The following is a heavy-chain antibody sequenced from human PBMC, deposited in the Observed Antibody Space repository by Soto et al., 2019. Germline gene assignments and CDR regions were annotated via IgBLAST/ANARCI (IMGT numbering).Heavy chain of an antibody. CDR2: IVPIVDTS. D-gene: IGHD5-12*01. Sequence: QVQLVQSGAEVRQPASSVKVSCKTSGGTFSSYAISWVRQAPGQGLEWMGGIVPIVDTSTYAQKFQGRVTITADEXXXXXXXXXXXXXXXXXXVXXXXXXVXIPGYPDYWGQGTLVTVSS. V-gene: IGHV1-69*12. J-gene: IGHJ4*02. CDR1: GGTFSSYA. CDR3: XXXVXIPGYPDY.